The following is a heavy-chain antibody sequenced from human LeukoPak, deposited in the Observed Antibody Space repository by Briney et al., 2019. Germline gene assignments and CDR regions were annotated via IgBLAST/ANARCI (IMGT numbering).Heavy chain of an antibody. Sequence: SETLSLTCTVSGGSISSYYWSWIRQPPGKGLEWIGYIYYSGSTNYNPSLKSRVTISVDTSKNQFSLKLSSVTAADTAVYYCVRGNREITIFGVVIGYYYMDVWGKGTTVTVSS. CDR1: GGSISSYY. CDR3: VRGNREITIFGVVIGYYYMDV. J-gene: IGHJ6*03. CDR2: IYYSGST. V-gene: IGHV4-59*01. D-gene: IGHD3-3*01.